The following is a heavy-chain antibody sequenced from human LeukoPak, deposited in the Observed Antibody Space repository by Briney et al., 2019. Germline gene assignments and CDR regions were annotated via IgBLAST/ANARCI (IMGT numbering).Heavy chain of an antibody. Sequence: SETLSLTCAVYGGSSSGYYRSWIRQPPGKGLEWIGEINHSGSTNYNPSLKSRVTISVDTSKNQFSLKLSSVTAADTAVYYCARRRFGLGITMVRGVISHWGQGTLVTVSS. CDR1: GGSSSGYY. J-gene: IGHJ4*02. D-gene: IGHD3-10*01. CDR3: ARRRFGLGITMVRGVISH. CDR2: INHSGST. V-gene: IGHV4-34*01.